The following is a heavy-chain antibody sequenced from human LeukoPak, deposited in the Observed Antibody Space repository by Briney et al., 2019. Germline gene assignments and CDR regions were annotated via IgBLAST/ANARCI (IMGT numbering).Heavy chain of an antibody. D-gene: IGHD5-18*01. CDR1: DVSISSHY. Sequence: SETLSLTCSVSDVSISSHYWSWLRQPPGKGLEWIAYMRDTVNTKDNPSFKSRLTLSVDTSKNQFSLRLSSVTAADSAVYYCATNKRGNIYGYFDFWGQGILVTVSS. CDR2: MRDTVNT. J-gene: IGHJ4*02. V-gene: IGHV4-59*11. CDR3: ATNKRGNIYGYFDF.